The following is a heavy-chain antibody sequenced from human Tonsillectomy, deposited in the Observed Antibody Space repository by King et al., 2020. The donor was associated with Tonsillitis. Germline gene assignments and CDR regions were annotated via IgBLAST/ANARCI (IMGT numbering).Heavy chain of an antibody. CDR2: ISWNSGSV. CDR1: GFTLVVYA. Sequence: VQLVESGGGLVQPGRSLRLPCAASGFTLVVYAMHGVRQAPGRGLEWGSGISWNSGSVVYADPVKGRFTISRDNAKNSLYLQMNSLRPEDTALYYCAKAETRYCCGGGCYGPVDYWGQGTLVTVSS. J-gene: IGHJ4*01. CDR3: AKAETRYCCGGGCYGPVDY. D-gene: IGHD2-15*01. V-gene: IGHV3-9*01.